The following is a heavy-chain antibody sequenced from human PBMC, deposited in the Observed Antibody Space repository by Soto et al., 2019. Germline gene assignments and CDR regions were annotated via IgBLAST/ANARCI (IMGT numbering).Heavy chain of an antibody. J-gene: IGHJ4*02. CDR1: GVSLSNYY. D-gene: IGHD1-26*01. CDR2: IYYSGST. Sequence: SETLSLTCTVSGVSLSNYYCSWIRQPPGKGLEWIGYIYYSGSTNYNPSLKSRVTISVDTSKNQFSLRLSSMTGADTAMYYCARGRPWELYDYWGQGALVTVSS. CDR3: ARGRPWELYDY. V-gene: IGHV4-59*01.